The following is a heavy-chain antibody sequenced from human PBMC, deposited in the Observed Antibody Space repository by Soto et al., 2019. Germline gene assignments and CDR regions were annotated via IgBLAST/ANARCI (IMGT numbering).Heavy chain of an antibody. D-gene: IGHD2-8*02. CDR1: GFTFGSYW. V-gene: IGHV3-74*01. CDR2: MNSVGSTT. Sequence: EVQLVESGGGLVQPGGSLRLSCVASGFTFGSYWMHWVRQAPGKGLVWVSRMNSVGSTTSYADSVKGRFTSSRDNAKNTLYLQMRSLRDEETAVYYCARVGGVRYHFESWGLGTLVTVSS. CDR3: ARVGGVRYHFES. J-gene: IGHJ4*02.